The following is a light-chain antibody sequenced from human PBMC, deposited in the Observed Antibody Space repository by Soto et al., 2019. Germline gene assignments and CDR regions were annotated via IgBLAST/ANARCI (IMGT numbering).Light chain of an antibody. V-gene: IGLV2-14*03. J-gene: IGLJ3*02. CDR1: STDVGGYNF. CDR2: EVR. Sequence: QSVLTQPPSVSGAPGQSITISCTGTSTDVGGYNFVSWYQQHPGNAPKLIIHEVRNRPSGVSSRFSGSKSGNTASLTISGLQDEDDAVYYCCYNSASIHWVFGGGTKLTVL. CDR3: CYNSASIHWV.